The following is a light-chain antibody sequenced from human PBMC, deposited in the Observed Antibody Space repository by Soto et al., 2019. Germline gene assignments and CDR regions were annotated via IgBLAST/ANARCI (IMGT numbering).Light chain of an antibody. CDR1: HSGSSY. Sequence: ASHSGSSYAAWYQQTPGQAPSLLIYDSSNSATGIPAMCSGGWSGTDFTITISILEPEYVAVYYCQQYGSSPITFGQGTRLEI. CDR3: QQYGSSPIT. V-gene: IGKV3-11*01. J-gene: IGKJ5*01. CDR2: DSS.